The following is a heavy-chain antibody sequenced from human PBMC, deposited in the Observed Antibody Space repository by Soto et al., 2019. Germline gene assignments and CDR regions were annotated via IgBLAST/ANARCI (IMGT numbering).Heavy chain of an antibody. D-gene: IGHD3-16*02. V-gene: IGHV4-31*03. Sequence: SETLSLTCTVSGGSISSGGYYWSWIRQHPGKGLEWLGYIYYSGRTYYNPSIKRRVTISVDTTKNEFFLMMSSVSAAATAAYFCARDWCSMITFWGVIAGMDVWGQGTTVTVSS. J-gene: IGHJ6*02. CDR1: GGSISSGGYY. CDR3: ARDWCSMITFWGVIAGMDV. CDR2: IYYSGRT.